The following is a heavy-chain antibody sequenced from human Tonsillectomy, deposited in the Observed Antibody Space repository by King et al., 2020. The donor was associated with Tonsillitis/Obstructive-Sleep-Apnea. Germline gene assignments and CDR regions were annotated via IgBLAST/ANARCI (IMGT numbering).Heavy chain of an antibody. Sequence: VQLVESGGGVVQPGRSLRLSCAASGFTFSSYAMHWVRQAPGKGLEWVAVISYDGSNKYYADSVKGRFTISRDNSKNTLYLQMNSLRAEDTAVYYCAREDDFWSGYRIDYWRQGTLVTVSS. J-gene: IGHJ4*02. V-gene: IGHV3-30*04. CDR2: ISYDGSNK. CDR1: GFTFSSYA. D-gene: IGHD3-3*01. CDR3: AREDDFWSGYRIDY.